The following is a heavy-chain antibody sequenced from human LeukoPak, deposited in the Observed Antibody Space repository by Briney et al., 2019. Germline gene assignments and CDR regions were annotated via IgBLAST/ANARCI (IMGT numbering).Heavy chain of an antibody. CDR2: ISSSSSYI. V-gene: IGHV3-21*01. CDR3: ARAYGSTVPATPGGFDY. CDR1: GFTFSSYS. J-gene: IGHJ4*02. D-gene: IGHD2-2*01. Sequence: GRSLRLSCAASGFTFSSYSMNWVRQAPGKGLEWVSSISSSSSYIYYADSVKGRFTISRDNAKNSLYLQMNSLRAEDTAVYYCARAYGSTVPATPGGFDYWGQGTLVTVSS.